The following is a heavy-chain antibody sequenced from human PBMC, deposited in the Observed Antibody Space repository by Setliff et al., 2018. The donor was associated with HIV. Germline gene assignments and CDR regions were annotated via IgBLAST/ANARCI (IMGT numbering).Heavy chain of an antibody. Sequence: SETLSLTCSVSGASIRGHYWSWIRQSPGKGLEWIGNIYYSGNTNYNPSFKSRVTISVDTSKNQFSLRVNSVTAADTAVYYCARSLVPSGYYYGGHAFDIWGQGTKVTVSS. CDR2: IYYSGNT. J-gene: IGHJ3*02. V-gene: IGHV4-59*08. CDR1: GASIRGHY. D-gene: IGHD3-22*01. CDR3: ARSLVPSGYYYGGHAFDI.